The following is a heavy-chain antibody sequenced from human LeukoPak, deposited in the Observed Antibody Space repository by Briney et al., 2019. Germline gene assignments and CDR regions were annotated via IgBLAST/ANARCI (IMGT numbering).Heavy chain of an antibody. V-gene: IGHV3-48*03. D-gene: IGHD1-26*01. CDR2: ISTGGSSK. Sequence: GGSLRLSCAASGFTFDDYDMNWVRQAPGKGLEWVSYISTGGSSKYYADSVKGRFTISRDNAKYSLYLQMNSLRAGDTAIYYCARRWEEYFFDYWGQGTLVIVSS. J-gene: IGHJ4*02. CDR3: ARRWEEYFFDY. CDR1: GFTFDDYD.